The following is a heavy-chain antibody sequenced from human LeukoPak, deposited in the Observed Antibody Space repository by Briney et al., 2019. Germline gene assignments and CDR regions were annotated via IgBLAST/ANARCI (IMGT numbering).Heavy chain of an antibody. V-gene: IGHV4-39*07. J-gene: IGHJ5*02. D-gene: IGHD6-19*01. CDR1: GGSISSSSYY. CDR3: ARGVDRAGNLNWFDP. Sequence: PSETLSLTCTVSGGSISSSSYYWGWIRQPPGKGLEWIGSIYYSGSTYYNPSLKSRVTISVDTSKNQFSLKLGSVTAADTAVYYCARGVDRAGNLNWFDPWGQGTLVTVSS. CDR2: IYYSGST.